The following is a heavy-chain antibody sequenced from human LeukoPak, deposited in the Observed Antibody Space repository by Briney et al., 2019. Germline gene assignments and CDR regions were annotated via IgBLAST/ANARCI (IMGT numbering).Heavy chain of an antibody. CDR2: VSGSGGGT. J-gene: IGHJ5*02. CDR1: GFTFSSYA. CDR3: AKDAAYCGGDCYWGWFDP. Sequence: GGSLRLSCAASGFTFSSYAMSWVRQAPGKGLEWISGVSGSGGGTYYADSVKGRFTISRDSSKNTLYLQMQSLSAEDTAVYYCAKDAAYCGGDCYWGWFDPWGQGTLVTVSS. V-gene: IGHV3-23*01. D-gene: IGHD2-21*02.